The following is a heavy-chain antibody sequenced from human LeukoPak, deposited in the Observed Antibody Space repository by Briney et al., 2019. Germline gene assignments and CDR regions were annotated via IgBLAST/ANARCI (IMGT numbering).Heavy chain of an antibody. CDR2: INPNSGGT. V-gene: IGHV1-2*06. CDR1: GYAFTGYY. Sequence: ASVKVSCKAAGYAFTGYYMFWVRQAPGQGLEWMGRINPNSGGTNYAQKFQGRVTMTRDTSISTAYMELSRLRSDDTAVYYCARGYCSGGSCYSVENWFDPWGQGTLVTVSS. D-gene: IGHD2-15*01. CDR3: ARGYCSGGSCYSVENWFDP. J-gene: IGHJ5*02.